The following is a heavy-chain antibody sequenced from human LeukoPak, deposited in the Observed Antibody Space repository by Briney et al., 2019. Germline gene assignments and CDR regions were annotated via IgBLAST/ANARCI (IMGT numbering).Heavy chain of an antibody. D-gene: IGHD6-19*01. CDR3: AXXGIAVAGPLYYYYYGMDV. CDR1: GYTFTSYD. J-gene: IGHJ6*02. CDR2: MNPNSGNT. V-gene: IGHV1-8*01. Sequence: ASVKVSCKASGYTFTSYDINWVRQATGQGLEWMGWMNPNSGNTGYAQKFQGRVTMTRNTSISTAYMELSSLRSEDTAVYYCAXXGIAVAGPLYYYYYGMDVWGQGTTVTVSS.